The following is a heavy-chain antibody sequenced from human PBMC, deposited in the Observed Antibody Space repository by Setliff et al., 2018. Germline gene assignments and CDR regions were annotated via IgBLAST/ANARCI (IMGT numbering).Heavy chain of an antibody. J-gene: IGHJ6*02. D-gene: IGHD3-16*01. CDR2: INPKNGGA. Sequence: GASVKISCKASGYTFTSYYIHWVRQAPGQGLEWMGVINPKNGGATYPQNLQGRVTMTRDTSMSTVYMELSSLRFEDTAGYYCARERAGGRGFTFGAIYYYYGMDVWGQGTTVTVSS. V-gene: IGHV1-46*01. CDR1: GYTFTSYY. CDR3: ARERAGGRGFTFGAIYYYYGMDV.